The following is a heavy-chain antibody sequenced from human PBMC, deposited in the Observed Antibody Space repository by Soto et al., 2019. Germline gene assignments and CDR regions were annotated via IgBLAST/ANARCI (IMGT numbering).Heavy chain of an antibody. CDR3: ATNYAYYYYYGMDV. J-gene: IGHJ6*02. V-gene: IGHV4-39*01. Sequence: ETLSLTCTVSGASISSSSYYWGWIRQPPGKGLEWIGSIYYSGSTYYNPSLKSRVTISVDTSKNQFSLKLSSVTAADTAVYYCATNYAYYYYYGMDVWGQGTTVTVSS. CDR1: GASISSSSYY. D-gene: IGHD4-4*01. CDR2: IYYSGST.